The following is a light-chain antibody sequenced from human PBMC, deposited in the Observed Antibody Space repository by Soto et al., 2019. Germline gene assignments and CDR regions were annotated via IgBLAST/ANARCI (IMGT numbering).Light chain of an antibody. V-gene: IGKV4-1*01. CDR1: QTVLSSSNNKNY. J-gene: IGKJ4*01. Sequence: IVMTQSPDSLAVSLGERATINCKSSQTVLSSSNNKNYLAWYQQKPGQPPKLLIYWASTRESGVADRFSGSGSGTDFTLPISSLQAEDVAVYYCQQYHSAPLTFAGGTKV. CDR3: QQYHSAPLT. CDR2: WAS.